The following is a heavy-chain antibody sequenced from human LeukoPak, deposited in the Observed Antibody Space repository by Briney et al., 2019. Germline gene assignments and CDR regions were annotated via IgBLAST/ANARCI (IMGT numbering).Heavy chain of an antibody. CDR2: IYTSGST. CDR3: AREGTSGGLNWLDP. D-gene: IGHD3-10*01. CDR1: GGSISSYY. Sequence: SETLSLACTVSGGSISSYYWSWIRQPAGKGLEWIGRIYTSGSTNYNPSLKSRVTMSVDTSKNQFSLRLSSVNAADTAVYFCAREGTSGGLNWLDPWGQGTLVTVSS. J-gene: IGHJ5*02. V-gene: IGHV4-4*07.